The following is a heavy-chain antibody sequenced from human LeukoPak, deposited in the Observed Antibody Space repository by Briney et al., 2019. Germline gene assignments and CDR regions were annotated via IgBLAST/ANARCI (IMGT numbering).Heavy chain of an antibody. J-gene: IGHJ4*02. CDR2: INPNSGGT. V-gene: IGHV1-2*02. CDR3: ARASYSGSYQYYFDY. CDR1: GYTFTSYY. Sequence: ASVKVSCKASGYTFTSYYMHWVRQAPGQGLEWMGWINPNSGGTNYAQKFQGRVTMTRDTSISTAYMELSRLRSDDTAVYYCARASYSGSYQYYFDYWGQGTLVTVSS. D-gene: IGHD1-26*01.